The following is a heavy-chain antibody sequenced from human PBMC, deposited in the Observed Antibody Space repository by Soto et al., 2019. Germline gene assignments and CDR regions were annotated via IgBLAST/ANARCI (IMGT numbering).Heavy chain of an antibody. J-gene: IGHJ5*02. CDR1: GYTFTTYD. D-gene: IGHD2-2*01. CDR2: MNPNRTNT. Sequence: GASVKVSCKASGYTFTTYDINWVRQAPGQGLEWMGWMNPNRTNTGYAEKFQGRVTMTRDTSISTAYMDLSSLRYDDTAVYYCVRGGFLSHDHVIIAPATLGFDPWGQGTLVTVSS. V-gene: IGHV1-8*01. CDR3: VRGGFLSHDHVIIAPATLGFDP.